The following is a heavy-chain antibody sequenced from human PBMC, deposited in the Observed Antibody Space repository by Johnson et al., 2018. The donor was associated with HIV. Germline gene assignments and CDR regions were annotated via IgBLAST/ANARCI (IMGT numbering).Heavy chain of an antibody. Sequence: EVQLVESGGGLVQPGGSLRLSCAASGFTFSGYWMHWVRQGPGKGLVWVSRINSDGSSTRYADSVKGRFTISRDNVKNSLYLQMNSLRAEDTAVYYCAREKTPYDYVWGSYWGAFDIWGQGTMVTVSS. CDR2: INSDGSST. V-gene: IGHV3-74*01. CDR1: GFTFSGYW. D-gene: IGHD3-16*01. CDR3: AREKTPYDYVWGSYWGAFDI. J-gene: IGHJ3*02.